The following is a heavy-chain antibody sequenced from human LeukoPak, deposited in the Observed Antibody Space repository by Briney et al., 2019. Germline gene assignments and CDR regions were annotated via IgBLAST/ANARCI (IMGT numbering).Heavy chain of an antibody. Sequence: GGSLRLSCAASGFTFSDYYMSWIRQAPGKGLEWVSYISGTGSYTNYADSVKGRFTISRDNAKNSLYLQMNSLRAEDTAVYYCARAVRGGADTYWGQGTLVAVSS. CDR2: ISGTGSYT. D-gene: IGHD3-10*02. CDR3: ARAVRGGADTY. V-gene: IGHV3-11*06. J-gene: IGHJ4*02. CDR1: GFTFSDYY.